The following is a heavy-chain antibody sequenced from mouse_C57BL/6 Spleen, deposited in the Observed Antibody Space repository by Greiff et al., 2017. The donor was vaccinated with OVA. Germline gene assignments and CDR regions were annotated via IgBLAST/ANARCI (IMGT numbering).Heavy chain of an antibody. Sequence: EVKLVESGGGLVQPGGSLKLSCAASGFTFSDYYMYWVRQTPEKRLEWVAYISNGGGSTYYPDTVKGRFTISRDNAKNTLYLQMSRLKSEDTAMYYCARYYGSSPYWYFDVWGTGTTVTVSS. CDR2: ISNGGGST. D-gene: IGHD1-1*01. CDR1: GFTFSDYY. J-gene: IGHJ1*03. CDR3: ARYYGSSPYWYFDV. V-gene: IGHV5-12*01.